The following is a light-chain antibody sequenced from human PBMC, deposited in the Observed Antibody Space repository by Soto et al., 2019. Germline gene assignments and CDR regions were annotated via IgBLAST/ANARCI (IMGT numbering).Light chain of an antibody. CDR1: SSDVGTYTL. V-gene: IGLV2-23*02. CDR3: SSHSGPTTFYV. J-gene: IGLJ1*01. CDR2: EVN. Sequence: QSVLTQPASVSGSPGQSITISCTGTSSDVGTYTLVSWYQHHPGKAPKLVIYEVNKRPAGVSKRFSGSKSGDTASLTISGLQAEDEADYYCSSHSGPTTFYVFGTGTKVTVL.